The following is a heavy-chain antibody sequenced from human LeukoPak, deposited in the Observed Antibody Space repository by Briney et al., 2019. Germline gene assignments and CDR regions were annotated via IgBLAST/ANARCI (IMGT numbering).Heavy chain of an antibody. CDR2: IYYSGGT. J-gene: IGHJ4*02. CDR3: ARSDYDFWSGYFGG. CDR1: GGSISSHY. Sequence: SETLSLTCTVSGGSISSHYWSWIRQPPGKGLEWIGYIYYSGGTNYNPSLKSRVTISVDTSKNQFSLKLSSVTAADTAVYYCARSDYDFWSGYFGGWGQGTLVTVSS. D-gene: IGHD3-3*01. V-gene: IGHV4-59*11.